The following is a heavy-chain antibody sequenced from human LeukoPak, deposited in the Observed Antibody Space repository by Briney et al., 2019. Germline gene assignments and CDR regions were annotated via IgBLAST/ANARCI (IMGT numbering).Heavy chain of an antibody. J-gene: IGHJ5*02. CDR2: IYYSGST. V-gene: IGHV4-31*03. CDR3: ARASFTARNWFDP. CDR1: GGSISSGGYY. Sequence: SETLSLTCTVSGGSISSGGYYWSWIRQHPGKGLEWIGYIYYSGSTYYNPSLKSRVTISVDTSKNQFSLKLSSVTAADTAVYYCARASFTARNWFDPWGQGTLVTVSS.